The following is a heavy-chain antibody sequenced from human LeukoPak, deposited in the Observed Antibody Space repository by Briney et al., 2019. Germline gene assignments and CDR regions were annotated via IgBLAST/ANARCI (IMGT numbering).Heavy chain of an antibody. D-gene: IGHD1-7*01. CDR1: RYTFTGYY. CDR3: AVNWNYLPFFDY. J-gene: IGHJ4*02. V-gene: IGHV1-2*02. CDR2: INPNSGDT. Sequence: ASVKVSCKASRYTFTGYYIHWVRQAPGQGLEWMGWINPNSGDTNYAQKFQGRVTMTRDTSISTAYMELSRLRSDDTAVYYCAVNWNYLPFFDYWGQGTLVTVSS.